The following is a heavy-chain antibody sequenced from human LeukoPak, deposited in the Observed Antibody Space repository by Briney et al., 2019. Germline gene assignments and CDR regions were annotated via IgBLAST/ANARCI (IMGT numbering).Heavy chain of an antibody. J-gene: IGHJ4*02. D-gene: IGHD6-13*01. CDR2: INPSGGST. CDR3: ARLAAPGTSSDY. CDR1: GYTFTSYY. V-gene: IGHV1-46*01. Sequence: ASVKVSCEASGYTFTSYYMHWVRQAPGQGLEWMGIINPSGGSTNYAQKFQGRVSMTRDTSTSTVYMELSSLRSEDAAVYYCARLAAPGTSSDYWGQGTLVTVSS.